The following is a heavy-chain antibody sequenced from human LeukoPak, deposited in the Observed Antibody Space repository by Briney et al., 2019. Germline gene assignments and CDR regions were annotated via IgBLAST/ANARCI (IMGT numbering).Heavy chain of an antibody. D-gene: IGHD4-23*01. CDR2: IYYSGST. CDR3: ARGSTVVTPYNWFDP. J-gene: IGHJ5*02. V-gene: IGHV4-59*12. Sequence: SETLSLTCTVSGGSISSYYWSWIRQPPGKGLEWIGYIYYSGSTNYNPSLKSRVTISVDTSKNQFSLKLSSVTAADTAVYYCARGSTVVTPYNWFDPWGQGTLVTVSS. CDR1: GGSISSYY.